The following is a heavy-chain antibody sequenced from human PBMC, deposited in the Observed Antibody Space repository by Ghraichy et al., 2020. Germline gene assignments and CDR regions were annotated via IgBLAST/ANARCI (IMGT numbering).Heavy chain of an antibody. CDR1: GYTFTSYD. CDR3: ARLHVSKIFGVVINYDAFDI. D-gene: IGHD3-3*01. J-gene: IGHJ3*02. V-gene: IGHV1-8*01. CDR2: MNPNSGNT. Sequence: ASVKVSCKASGYTFTSYDINWVRQATGQGLEWMGWMNPNSGNTGYAQKFQGRVTMTRNTSISTAYMELSSLRSEDTAVYYCARLHVSKIFGVVINYDAFDIWGQGTMVTVSS.